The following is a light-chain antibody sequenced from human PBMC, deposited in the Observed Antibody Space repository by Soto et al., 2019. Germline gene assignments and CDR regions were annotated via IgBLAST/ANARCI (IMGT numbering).Light chain of an antibody. J-gene: IGLJ3*02. V-gene: IGLV1-44*01. Sequence: QSVLTQPPSASGTLGQRVTISCSGGNSNIGSNTVNWYQHLPGTAPKLLIYRSDQRPSGIPDRFSGSKYGTSASLDISGLQSEVEADYYCTAWDGSLDGRVFGGGTKLTVL. CDR3: TAWDGSLDGRV. CDR1: NSNIGSNT. CDR2: RSD.